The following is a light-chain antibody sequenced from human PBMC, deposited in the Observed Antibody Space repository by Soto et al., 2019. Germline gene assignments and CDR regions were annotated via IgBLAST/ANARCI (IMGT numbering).Light chain of an antibody. CDR3: QQSHSSPLS. Sequence: IQMTQSPSSLSASVGDRVTITCRASQSISRNLNWYQQKPGKAPELLIYTASNLQSGVPSRFSGSGSGTDVALTISSLQPEDSAVYYCQQSHSSPLSFGGGTKGEFK. J-gene: IGKJ4*01. CDR1: QSISRN. CDR2: TAS. V-gene: IGKV1-39*01.